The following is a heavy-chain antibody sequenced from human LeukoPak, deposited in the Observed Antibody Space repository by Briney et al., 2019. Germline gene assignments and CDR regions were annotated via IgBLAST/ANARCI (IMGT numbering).Heavy chain of an antibody. Sequence: PSETLSLTCDVSGYSISSGYYWGWIRQPPGKGLVWIGNIYHSGNTYYNASLKSRVTISVDTSKNQFSLKLSSVTAADTAVYYCARQEITIFGVLIPHYFDYWGQGTLVTVSS. CDR3: ARQEITIFGVLIPHYFDY. CDR1: GYSISSGYY. J-gene: IGHJ4*02. V-gene: IGHV4-38-2*01. CDR2: IYHSGNT. D-gene: IGHD3-3*01.